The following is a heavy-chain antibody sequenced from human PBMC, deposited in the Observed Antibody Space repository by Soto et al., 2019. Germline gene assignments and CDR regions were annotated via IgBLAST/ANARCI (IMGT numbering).Heavy chain of an antibody. D-gene: IGHD3-3*01. Sequence: PGGSLRLSCAASGFTFSSYEMNWVRQAPGKGLEWVSYISSSGSTIYYADSVKGRFTISRDNAKNSLYLQMNSLRAEDTAVYYCAREGHITIFGVVITTRNFDYWGQGTLVTVSS. J-gene: IGHJ4*02. V-gene: IGHV3-48*03. CDR1: GFTFSSYE. CDR2: ISSSGSTI. CDR3: AREGHITIFGVVITTRNFDY.